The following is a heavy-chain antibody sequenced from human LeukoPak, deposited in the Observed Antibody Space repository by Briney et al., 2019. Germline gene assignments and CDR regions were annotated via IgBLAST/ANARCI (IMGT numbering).Heavy chain of an antibody. CDR3: AKEIWPTVTTPGWTYFDY. J-gene: IGHJ4*02. Sequence: GGSLRLSCAASGFTFSNYWMTWVRQAPGKGLEWVAFIRYDGSNKYYADSVKGRFTISRDNSKNTLYLQMNSLRAEDTAVYYCAKEIWPTVTTPGWTYFDYWGQGALVTVSS. V-gene: IGHV3-30*02. D-gene: IGHD4-17*01. CDR2: IRYDGSNK. CDR1: GFTFSNYW.